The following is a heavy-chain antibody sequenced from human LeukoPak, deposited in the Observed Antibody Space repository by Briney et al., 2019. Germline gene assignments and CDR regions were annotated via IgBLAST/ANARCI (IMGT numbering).Heavy chain of an antibody. CDR2: ISAHNGNT. D-gene: IGHD6-13*01. V-gene: IGHV1-18*01. CDR3: ARGLSSSHEGIFDY. J-gene: IGHJ4*02. Sequence: GASVKVSCKASGYTFSSYGISWVRQAPGQGLEWMGWISAHNGNTNYAQKLQGRVTMTTDTSTSTAYMELRSPRSDDTAVYYCARGLSSSHEGIFDYWGQGTLVTVSS. CDR1: GYTFSSYG.